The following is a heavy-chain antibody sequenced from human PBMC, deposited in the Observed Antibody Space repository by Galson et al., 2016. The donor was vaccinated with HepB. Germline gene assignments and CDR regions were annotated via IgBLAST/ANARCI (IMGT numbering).Heavy chain of an antibody. V-gene: IGHV3-30-3*01. CDR3: ARDPGQPEFYYYGMDV. CDR1: GFIFSSFV. J-gene: IGHJ6*02. Sequence: SLRLSCAASGFIFSSFVVHWVRQAPGKGLEWVAVISSDGSNKNYADSVKGRFTIPRDNSKNTLDLQMNSLRAEDTAVYYCARDPGQPEFYYYGMDVWAQGTTVTVSS. CDR2: ISSDGSNK. D-gene: IGHD3-10*01.